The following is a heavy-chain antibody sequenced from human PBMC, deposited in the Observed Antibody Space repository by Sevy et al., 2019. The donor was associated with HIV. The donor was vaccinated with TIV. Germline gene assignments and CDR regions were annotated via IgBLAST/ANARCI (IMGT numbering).Heavy chain of an antibody. J-gene: IGHJ6*02. Sequence: GGSLRLSCAASGFTFSSYAMSWVRQAPGKGLEWVSTIRGSGGSTYYADSVKGRFTISRDNSKNTLYFQMNCLGAEDTAVYYCHGDYDSSQLASYYYYGMDVWGQGTTVTVSS. V-gene: IGHV3-23*01. CDR2: IRGSGGST. CDR1: GFTFSSYA. D-gene: IGHD3-22*01. CDR3: HGDYDSSQLASYYYYGMDV.